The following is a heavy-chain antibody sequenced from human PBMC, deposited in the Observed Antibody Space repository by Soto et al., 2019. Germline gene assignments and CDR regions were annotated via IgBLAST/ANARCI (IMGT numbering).Heavy chain of an antibody. J-gene: IGHJ3*02. CDR1: GGSISSSRYY. Sequence: SETLSLTCTVSGGSISSSRYYWGWIRQPPGKGLEWIGNIYYSGSTYYNPALTSRVTISVDTSKNQFSLKLSSVTAADTAVYYCARPHYNTGNDAFVIWGQGTLVTV. CDR2: IYYSGST. D-gene: IGHD3-10*01. CDR3: ARPHYNTGNDAFVI. V-gene: IGHV4-39*01.